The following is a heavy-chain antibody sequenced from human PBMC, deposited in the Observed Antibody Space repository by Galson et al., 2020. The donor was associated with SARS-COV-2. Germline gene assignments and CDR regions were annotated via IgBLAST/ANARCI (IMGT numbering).Heavy chain of an antibody. CDR2: LYWDDDK. CDR1: GFSLSTTGVG. J-gene: IGHJ4*02. Sequence: SGPSLVTPTQTLTPTCTFSGFSLSTTGVGVGWIRQPPGKALEWLALLYWDDDKRYSPSLKSRLTITKDTSKNQVVLTMTNMDPVDTATYYCAHRSILLSRGYSWGQGTLVTVSS. D-gene: IGHD5-18*01. CDR3: AHRSILLSRGYS. V-gene: IGHV2-5*02.